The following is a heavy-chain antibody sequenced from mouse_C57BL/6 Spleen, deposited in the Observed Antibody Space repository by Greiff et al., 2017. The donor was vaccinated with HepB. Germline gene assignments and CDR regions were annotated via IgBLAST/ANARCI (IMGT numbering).Heavy chain of an antibody. CDR2: IDPEDGET. D-gene: IGHD1-1*01. CDR1: GFNIKDYY. CDR3: ASYYGSSYWYFDV. Sequence: EVKVVESGAELVKPGASVKLSCTASGFNIKDYYMHWVKQRTEQGLEWIGRIDPEDGETKYAPKFQGKATITADTSSNTAYLQLSSLTSEDTAVYYCASYYGSSYWYFDVWGTGTTVTVSS. V-gene: IGHV14-2*01. J-gene: IGHJ1*03.